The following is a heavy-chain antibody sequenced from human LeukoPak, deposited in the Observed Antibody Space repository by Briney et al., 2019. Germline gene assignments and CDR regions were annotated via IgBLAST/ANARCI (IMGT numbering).Heavy chain of an antibody. CDR1: GFTFSSYA. V-gene: IGHV3-23*01. Sequence: GGSLRLSCAASGFTFSSYAMSWVRQAPGKGLEWVSAISGSGGSTYYADSVKGRFTISRDNSKNTLYLQMSSLRAEDTAVYYCAKDWLAFGGVIAPDYWGQGTLVTVSS. D-gene: IGHD3-16*02. CDR3: AKDWLAFGGVIAPDY. J-gene: IGHJ4*02. CDR2: ISGSGGST.